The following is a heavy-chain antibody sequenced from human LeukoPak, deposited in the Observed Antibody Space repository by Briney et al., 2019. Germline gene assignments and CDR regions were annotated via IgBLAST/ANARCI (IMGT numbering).Heavy chain of an antibody. CDR3: AKDLNVVVTAIQIPYYFDY. Sequence: GGSLRLSCAASGFTFSSHAISWVRPAPGKGLEWVSTISGSGGSTYYADSVKGRFTISRDNSKNTLYLQMNSLRAEDTAVYYCAKDLNVVVTAIQIPYYFDYWGQGTLVTVSS. CDR1: GFTFSSHA. J-gene: IGHJ4*02. V-gene: IGHV3-23*01. D-gene: IGHD2-21*02. CDR2: ISGSGGST.